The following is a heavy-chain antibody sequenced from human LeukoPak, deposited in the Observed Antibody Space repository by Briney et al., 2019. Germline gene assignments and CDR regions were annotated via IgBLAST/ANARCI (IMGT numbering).Heavy chain of an antibody. D-gene: IGHD3-10*01. V-gene: IGHV3-23*01. CDR3: ARDKGSGSYNWFDP. J-gene: IGHJ5*02. Sequence: GGSLRLSCAASGFTFSSYAMSWVRQAPGKGLEWVSAISGSGGSTYYADSVKGRFTISRDNAKNSLYLQMNSLRAEDTAVYYCARDKGSGSYNWFDPWGQGTLVTVSS. CDR1: GFTFSSYA. CDR2: ISGSGGST.